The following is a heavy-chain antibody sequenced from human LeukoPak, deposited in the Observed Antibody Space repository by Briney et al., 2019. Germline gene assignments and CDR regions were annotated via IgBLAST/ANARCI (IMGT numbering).Heavy chain of an antibody. D-gene: IGHD2-15*01. J-gene: IGHJ4*02. CDR1: GFTFSSYG. CDR3: ARQLGYCSDGSCYFDY. CDR2: IRYDGSNK. Sequence: GGSLRLSCAASGFTFSSYGMHWVRQAPGKGLEWVAFIRYDGSNKYYADSVKGRFTISRDNSKNALYLQMNSLRAEDAAVYYCARQLGYCSDGSCYFDYWGQGTLVTASS. V-gene: IGHV3-30*02.